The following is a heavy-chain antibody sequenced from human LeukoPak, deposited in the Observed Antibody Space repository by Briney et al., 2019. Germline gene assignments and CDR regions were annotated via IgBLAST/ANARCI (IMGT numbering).Heavy chain of an antibody. V-gene: IGHV4-59*01. J-gene: IGHJ4*02. CDR3: AREDYSYSPQVDY. D-gene: IGHD5-18*01. CDR1: GDSITSYY. CDR2: IYYSGST. Sequence: SETLSLTCTVSGDSITSYYWSWIRQPPGKGLEWIGYIYYSGSTNYNPSLKSRVTISVDTSKNQFSLKLSSVTAADTAVYYCAREDYSYSPQVDYWGQGTLVTVSS.